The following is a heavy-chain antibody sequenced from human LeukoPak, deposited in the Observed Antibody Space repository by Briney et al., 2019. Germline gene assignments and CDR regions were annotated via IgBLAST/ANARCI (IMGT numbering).Heavy chain of an antibody. V-gene: IGHV4-4*07. D-gene: IGHD5-24*01. CDR2: IYSSGST. Sequence: PSETLSLTCTVSGGSNSNHYWSWIRQPAGQGLEWTGRIYSSGSTNYNPSFKSRVTMSVDTSKNQFSLKLSSVTAADTAVYYCAREAPGGYKNFDLWGSGTLVTVSS. CDR3: AREAPGGYKNFDL. CDR1: GGSNSNHY. J-gene: IGHJ2*01.